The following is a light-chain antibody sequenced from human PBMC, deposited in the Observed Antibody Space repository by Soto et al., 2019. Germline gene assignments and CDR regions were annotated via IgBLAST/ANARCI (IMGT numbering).Light chain of an antibody. V-gene: IGKV1-39*01. CDR2: AAS. CDR1: HNIDTY. CDR3: QQTYSLPPDIT. Sequence: DIQMTQSPSSLSASVGDRVTITCRASHNIDTYLNWYQQKPGKAPILLIYAASSLQSGVPSRFSGSGSGTDLTLTISSLQPEDFATYYCQQTYSLPPDITFGQGTRLEIK. J-gene: IGKJ5*01.